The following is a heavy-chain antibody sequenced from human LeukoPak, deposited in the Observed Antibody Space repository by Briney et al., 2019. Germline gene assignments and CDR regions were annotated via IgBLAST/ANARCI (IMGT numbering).Heavy chain of an antibody. CDR3: AKELERLYYFDY. Sequence: ASVKVSCKASGYTFTSYYMHWVRQAPGQGLEWMGIINPSGGSTSYAQKFQGRVTMTRDTSISTAYMELSRLRSDDTAVYYCAKELERLYYFDYWGQGTLVTVSS. J-gene: IGHJ4*02. CDR2: INPSGGST. V-gene: IGHV1-46*01. D-gene: IGHD1-1*01. CDR1: GYTFTSYY.